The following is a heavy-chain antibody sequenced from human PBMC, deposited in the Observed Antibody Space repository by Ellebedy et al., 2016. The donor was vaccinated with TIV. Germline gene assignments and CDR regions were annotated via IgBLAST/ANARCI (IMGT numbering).Heavy chain of an antibody. Sequence: GESLKISCAASGFTFSSYWMQWVRQAPGKGLVWVSRINGDGSTTNYADSVQGRFTISRDNAKNTLYLKMNSLRADDTAVYYCVRYNWNSGHYWGQGTLVTVSS. D-gene: IGHD1-7*01. V-gene: IGHV3-74*01. J-gene: IGHJ4*02. CDR1: GFTFSSYW. CDR3: VRYNWNSGHY. CDR2: INGDGSTT.